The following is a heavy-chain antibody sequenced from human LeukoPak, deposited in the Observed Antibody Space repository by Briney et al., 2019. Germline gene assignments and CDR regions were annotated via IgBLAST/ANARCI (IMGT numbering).Heavy chain of an antibody. D-gene: IGHD3-3*01. J-gene: IGHJ4*02. V-gene: IGHV3-7*01. CDR2: IEQDGSEK. CDR3: ARDKILLYYFDY. Sequence: GGSLRLSCAASGFTFSSHCMTFVRQAPGKGLEWVAYIEQDGSEKYYVDSVKGRFTISRDNAKNSLYLQMNSLRAEDTAVYYCARDKILLYYFDYWGQGTLVTVSS. CDR1: GFTFSSHC.